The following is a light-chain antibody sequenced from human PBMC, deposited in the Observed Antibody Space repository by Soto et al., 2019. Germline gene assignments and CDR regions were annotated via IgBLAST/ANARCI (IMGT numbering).Light chain of an antibody. J-gene: IGKJ1*01. CDR3: MQGTHWPWT. CDR1: QSLIHSDGNTY. CDR2: EVS. Sequence: DVVMTQSPLSLPVTLGQPASISCRSSQSLIHSDGNTYLSWFQQRPGQSPRRLIYEVSDRDSGVPDRFTGRGSGTDFTLKISRVEAEDVGVYYCMQGTHWPWTLGQGTEVEIK. V-gene: IGKV2-30*02.